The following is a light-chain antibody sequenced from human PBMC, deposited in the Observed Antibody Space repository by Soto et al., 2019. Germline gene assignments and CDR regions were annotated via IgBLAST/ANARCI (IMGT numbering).Light chain of an antibody. CDR2: EVS. V-gene: IGLV2-8*01. J-gene: IGLJ2*01. Sequence: QSALTQPPSASGSPGQSVTISCTGTSSDVGGYNYVSWYQQHPGKAPKLMIYEVSKRPSGVPDRFSGSKSGNTASLTVSGLQAEDEADYYCSSYACSNNPGVFGGGTKLTVL. CDR3: SSYACSNNPGV. CDR1: SSDVGGYNY.